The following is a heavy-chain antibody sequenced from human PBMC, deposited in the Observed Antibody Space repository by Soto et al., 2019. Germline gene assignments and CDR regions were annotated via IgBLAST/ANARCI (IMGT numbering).Heavy chain of an antibody. Sequence: QVQLVQSGAEVKKPGASVKVSCKASGYTFTSYGISWVRQAPGQGLEWMGWIRAYNGKKNYAQKLQGRVTMTTDTYTSTAYRELRSLRSDDTAVYYCSSDLPTMDVWGQGTTVTVSS. CDR2: IRAYNGKK. J-gene: IGHJ6*02. V-gene: IGHV1-18*01. CDR3: SSDLPTMDV. CDR1: GYTFTSYG.